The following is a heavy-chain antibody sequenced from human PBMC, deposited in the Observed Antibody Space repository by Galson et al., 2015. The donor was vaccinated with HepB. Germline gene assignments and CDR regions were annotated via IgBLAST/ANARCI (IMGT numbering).Heavy chain of an antibody. CDR1: GFTFSSYW. CDR3: ARVGRYCSGGSCYLYYYYYYMDV. V-gene: IGHV3-74*01. D-gene: IGHD2-15*01. Sequence: SLRLSCAASGFTFSSYWMHWVRQAPGKGLVWVSRINSDGSSTSYADSVKGRFTISRDNAKNTLYLQMNSLRAEDTAVYYCARVGRYCSGGSCYLYYYYYYMDVWGKGTTVTVSS. CDR2: INSDGSST. J-gene: IGHJ6*03.